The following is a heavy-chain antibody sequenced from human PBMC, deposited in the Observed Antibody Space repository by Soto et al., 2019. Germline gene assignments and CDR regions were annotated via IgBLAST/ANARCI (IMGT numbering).Heavy chain of an antibody. J-gene: IGHJ4*02. Sequence: PXESLRLSGAASGFTFSSYSMNWVRQAPGKGLEWVSSISSSSSYIYYADSVKGRFTISRDNAKNSLYLQMNSLRAEDTAVYYCARDYERTRGPLDYWGQGTLVTVSS. D-gene: IGHD3-3*01. CDR1: GFTFSSYS. CDR3: ARDYERTRGPLDY. V-gene: IGHV3-21*01. CDR2: ISSSSSYI.